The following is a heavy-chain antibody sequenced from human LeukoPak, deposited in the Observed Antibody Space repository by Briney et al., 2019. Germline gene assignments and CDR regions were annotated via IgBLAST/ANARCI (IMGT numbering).Heavy chain of an antibody. J-gene: IGHJ4*02. Sequence: GGSLRLSCAASGFTFSSYGMHWVRQAPGKGLEWVSVIHSGGSTYYADSVKGRFTVSRDISKNTLYLQMNSLRAEDTAVYYCAGADYGYAYWGQGTLVTVSS. D-gene: IGHD5-18*01. CDR2: IHSGGST. CDR1: GFTFSSYG. V-gene: IGHV3-NL1*01. CDR3: AGADYGYAY.